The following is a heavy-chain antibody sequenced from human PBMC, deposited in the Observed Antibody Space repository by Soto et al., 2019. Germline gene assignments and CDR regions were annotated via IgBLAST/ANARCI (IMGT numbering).Heavy chain of an antibody. CDR2: IYYSGST. Sequence: QLQLQESGPGLVKPSETLSLTGTVSGGSISSSSYYWGWIRQPPGKGLEWIGSIYYSGSTYYNPSLKSRVTISVDTSKNQFSLKLSSVTAADTAVYYCARPPLADYYYGMDVWGQGTTVTVSS. CDR3: ARPPLADYYYGMDV. J-gene: IGHJ6*02. CDR1: GGSISSSSYY. V-gene: IGHV4-39*01.